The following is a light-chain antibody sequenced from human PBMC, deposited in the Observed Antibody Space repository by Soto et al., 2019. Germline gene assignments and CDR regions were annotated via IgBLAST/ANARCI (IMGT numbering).Light chain of an antibody. J-gene: IGKJ1*01. Sequence: DIRMTQSPSTLSASVGDRVTITCRASQSISSWLAWYQQIPGKAPKLLIYGASSLGSGVPSRFSGSGSGTEVTLTISSLQPDDFATYYCQHYNSDPWTFGQGTKVEVK. CDR3: QHYNSDPWT. CDR2: GAS. V-gene: IGKV1-5*01. CDR1: QSISSW.